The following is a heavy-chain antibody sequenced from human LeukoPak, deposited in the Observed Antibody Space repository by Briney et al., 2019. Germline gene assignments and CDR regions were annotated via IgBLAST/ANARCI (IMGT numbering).Heavy chain of an antibody. CDR1: GFTSSSYV. D-gene: IGHD6-13*01. V-gene: IGHV3-23*01. CDR3: ARDRYSSSWFDI. J-gene: IGHJ3*02. CDR2: SSGSGSIT. Sequence: PGGSLRLSCAASGFTSSSYVMSWVRQAPGKGLEWVSASSGSGSITYYADSVKGRFTISRDNSNNTLYLQMNSLRAEDTAVYYCARDRYSSSWFDIWGQGTKVTVSS.